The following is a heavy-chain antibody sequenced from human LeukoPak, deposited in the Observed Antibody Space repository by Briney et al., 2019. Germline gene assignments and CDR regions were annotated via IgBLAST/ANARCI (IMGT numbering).Heavy chain of an antibody. Sequence: GASVKVSCKASGYTFTGYYMHWVRQAPGQGLEWMGWINPNSGGTNYAQKFQGRVTMTRDTSISTAYMELSRLRSDDTAVYYCARAYTIFGVVIIHYSMDVWGQGTTVTVSS. V-gene: IGHV1-2*02. J-gene: IGHJ6*02. CDR1: GYTFTGYY. CDR3: ARAYTIFGVVIIHYSMDV. D-gene: IGHD3-3*01. CDR2: INPNSGGT.